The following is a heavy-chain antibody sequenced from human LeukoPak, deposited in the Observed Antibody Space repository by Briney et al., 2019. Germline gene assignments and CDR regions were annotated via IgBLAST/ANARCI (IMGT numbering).Heavy chain of an antibody. Sequence: PGGSQRLSCAASGFTFSSYAMSWVRQAPGKGLEWVSAISGSGGSTYYADSVKGRFTISRDNSKNTLYLQMNSLRAEDTAVYYCAKWAYYYGSGSYLDYWGQGTLVTVSS. CDR3: AKWAYYYGSGSYLDY. CDR2: ISGSGGST. CDR1: GFTFSSYA. V-gene: IGHV3-23*01. J-gene: IGHJ4*02. D-gene: IGHD3-10*01.